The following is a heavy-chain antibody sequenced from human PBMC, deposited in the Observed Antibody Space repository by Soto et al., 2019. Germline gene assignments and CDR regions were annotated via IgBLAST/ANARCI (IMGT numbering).Heavy chain of an antibody. CDR1: GGTFSTYA. D-gene: IGHD3-10*01. Sequence: QVQLVQSGAEVKKPGSSVKVSCKASGGTFSTYAISWVRQAPGQGLEWMGGIIPIFGTGNYARKFQGRVTITADKPTSTAYMELSSLRSEDTAVYYCAREENQSPGSKYWGQGTLVTVSS. V-gene: IGHV1-69*06. J-gene: IGHJ4*02. CDR3: AREENQSPGSKY. CDR2: IIPIFGTG.